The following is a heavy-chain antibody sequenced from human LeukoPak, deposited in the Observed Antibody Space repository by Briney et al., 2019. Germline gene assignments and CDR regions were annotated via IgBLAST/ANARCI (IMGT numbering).Heavy chain of an antibody. V-gene: IGHV4-34*01. Sequence: SQTLSLICAVYGGSFSGYYWSWIRQPPGKGLEWIGEINHSGSTNYNPSLKSRVTISVDTSKNQFSLKLSSVTAADTAVYYCARGPYCSSTSCRFNWFDPWGQGTLVTVSS. CDR3: ARGPYCSSTSCRFNWFDP. CDR2: INHSGST. CDR1: GGSFSGYY. J-gene: IGHJ5*02. D-gene: IGHD2-2*01.